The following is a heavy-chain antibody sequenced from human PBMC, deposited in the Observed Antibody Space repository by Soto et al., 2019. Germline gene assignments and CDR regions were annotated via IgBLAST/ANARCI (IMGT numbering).Heavy chain of an antibody. Sequence: LSLTCTVSGGSISSGGYYWSWIRQHPGNGLEGIGYIYNSGSTYYNPSLKSRVTISVYTSKTQFPLKLSSVTAAGTAVYYCARDKQGYCSGGSCNPYYYYGMDVWGPGTTVTVSS. CDR3: ARDKQGYCSGGSCNPYYYYGMDV. J-gene: IGHJ6*02. V-gene: IGHV4-31*03. D-gene: IGHD2-15*01. CDR1: GGSISSGGYY. CDR2: IYNSGST.